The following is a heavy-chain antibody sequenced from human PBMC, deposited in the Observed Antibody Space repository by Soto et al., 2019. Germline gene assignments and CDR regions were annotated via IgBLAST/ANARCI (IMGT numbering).Heavy chain of an antibody. CDR1: GGSISSGGYY. CDR2: IYYSGSN. V-gene: IGHV4-31*03. CDR3: AREPRVTVSLDY. Sequence: QVQLHESGPGLVKPSQTLSLTCTVSGGSISSGGYYWSWIRQHPGKGLEWIGYIYYSGSNYYNPSLKSRVTLSVDTSKNPFSLKLSSVTAADTAVYYCAREPRVTVSLDYWGQGTLVTVSS. D-gene: IGHD1-20*01. J-gene: IGHJ4*02.